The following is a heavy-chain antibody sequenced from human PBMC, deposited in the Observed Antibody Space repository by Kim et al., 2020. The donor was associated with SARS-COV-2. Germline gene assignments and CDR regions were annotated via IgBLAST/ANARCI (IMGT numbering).Heavy chain of an antibody. Sequence: GGSLRLSCAASGFTFSSYAMSWVRQAPGKGLEWVSAISGSGGSTYYADSVKGRFTISRDNSKNTLYLQMNSLRAEDTAVYYCAKPDTEEGYYYYGMDVWGQGTTVTVSS. CDR3: AKPDTEEGYYYYGMDV. V-gene: IGHV3-23*01. CDR2: ISGSGGST. CDR1: GFTFSSYA. J-gene: IGHJ6*02.